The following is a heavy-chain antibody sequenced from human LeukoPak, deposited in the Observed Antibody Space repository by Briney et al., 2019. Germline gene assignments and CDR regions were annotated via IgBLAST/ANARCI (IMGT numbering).Heavy chain of an antibody. Sequence: SVKVSCKASGGTFSSYAISWVRQAPGQGLEWMGRIIPILGIANYAQKFQGRVTITADKSTSTAYMELSSLRAEDTAVYYCARAPPCGGACTLYYYGMDVWGQGTTVTVSS. V-gene: IGHV1-69*04. CDR2: IIPILGIA. CDR1: GGTFSSYA. CDR3: ARAPPCGGACTLYYYGMDV. D-gene: IGHD2-21*02. J-gene: IGHJ6*02.